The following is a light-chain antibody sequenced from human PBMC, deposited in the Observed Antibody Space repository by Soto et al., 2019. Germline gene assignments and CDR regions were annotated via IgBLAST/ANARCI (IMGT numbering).Light chain of an antibody. Sequence: SYELTQPPSVSVAPGKTARITCGGNNIGSKSVHWYQQKPGQAPVLVIYYDSDRPSGIPERFSGSNSGNTATLTISRVEAGDEADYYCQVLDSSSVVVFGGGTKLTVL. J-gene: IGLJ2*01. V-gene: IGLV3-21*04. CDR1: NIGSKS. CDR2: YDS. CDR3: QVLDSSSVVV.